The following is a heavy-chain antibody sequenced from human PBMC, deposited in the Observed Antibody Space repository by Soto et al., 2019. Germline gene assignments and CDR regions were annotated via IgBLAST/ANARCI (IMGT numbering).Heavy chain of an antibody. Sequence: QVQLVQSGGEVKKPGASVRVSCKASGYTFNSYGISWVRQAPGQGLERMGWLNTYNGNTNYAQKFQGRVSMTTDTSTSTAYLELRSLGSDDTAVYYCARDVFYSTSGDRRFDPWGQGTLVTVSS. V-gene: IGHV1-18*01. D-gene: IGHD6-6*01. J-gene: IGHJ5*02. CDR2: LNTYNGNT. CDR3: ARDVFYSTSGDRRFDP. CDR1: GYTFNSYG.